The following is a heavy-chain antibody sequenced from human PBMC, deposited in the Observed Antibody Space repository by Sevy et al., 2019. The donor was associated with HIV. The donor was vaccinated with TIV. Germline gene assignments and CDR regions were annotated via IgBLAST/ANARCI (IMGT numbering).Heavy chain of an antibody. Sequence: SETLSLTCTVSGGSISSYYWSWIRQPAGKGLEWIARIYTSGSTNYNPALKSRVTMSVDTSKNQFSLKLSSVTAADTAVYYCARDFSSSSLYYYGMDVWGQGTTVTVSS. CDR3: ARDFSSSSLYYYGMDV. D-gene: IGHD6-6*01. J-gene: IGHJ6*02. CDR1: GGSISSYY. V-gene: IGHV4-4*07. CDR2: IYTSGST.